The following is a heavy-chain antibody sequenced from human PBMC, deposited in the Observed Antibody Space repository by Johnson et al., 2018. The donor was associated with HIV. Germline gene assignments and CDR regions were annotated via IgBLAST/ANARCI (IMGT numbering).Heavy chain of an antibody. D-gene: IGHD2-8*02. J-gene: IGHJ3*02. V-gene: IGHV3-15*01. CDR2: IKSKTDGGTT. CDR1: GFTFSNAW. CDR3: APAGPDAFDI. Sequence: MQLVESGGGVVQPGRSLRLSCAASGFTFSNAWMSWVRQAPGKGLEWVGRIKSKTDGGTTDYAAPVKGRFTISRDDSKNTLYLQMNSLRAEDTAVYYCAPAGPDAFDIWGQGTMVTVSS.